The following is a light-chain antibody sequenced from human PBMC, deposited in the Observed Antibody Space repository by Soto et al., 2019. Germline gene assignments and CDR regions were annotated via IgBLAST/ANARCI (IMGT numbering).Light chain of an antibody. CDR1: QSIGNS. V-gene: IGKV3-11*01. CDR3: RQRYNWPLT. Sequence: TVLTQSPATLSLSPGERATLSCKASQSIGNSLGWFQQQPGQAPRLLIDDAFNRATGIPARFTGSGSGSDFTLTISSLEPEDFGVYYFRQRYNWPLTFGGGTKVEIK. CDR2: DAF. J-gene: IGKJ4*01.